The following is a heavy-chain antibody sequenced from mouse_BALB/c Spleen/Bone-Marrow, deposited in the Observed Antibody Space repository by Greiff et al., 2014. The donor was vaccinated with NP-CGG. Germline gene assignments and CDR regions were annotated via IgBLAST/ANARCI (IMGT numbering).Heavy chain of an antibody. J-gene: IGHJ3*01. V-gene: IGHV3-2*02. CDR1: GYSITSDYA. D-gene: IGHD4-1*01. Sequence: EVQRVESGPGLVKPSQSLSLTCTVTGYSITSDYAWNWIRQFPRNKLEWMGYISYSGSTSYNPSLKSRISITRDTSKNQFFLQLNSVATEDTATYYCARRDWDAFAYWGQGTLVTVSA. CDR2: ISYSGST. CDR3: ARRDWDAFAY.